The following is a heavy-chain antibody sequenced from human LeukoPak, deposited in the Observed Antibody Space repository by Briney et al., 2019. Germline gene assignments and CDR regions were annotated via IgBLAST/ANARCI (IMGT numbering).Heavy chain of an antibody. CDR2: ISGSGGST. Sequence: GGSLRLSCPASGFTFSSYAMSWLRQAPAKGLEWVSAISGSGGSTYYADSVKGRFTISRDNSKNTLYLQMNSLRAEDTAVYYSVIDYYYGMDVWGQGTTVTVSS. CDR1: GFTFSSYA. D-gene: IGHD3-22*01. J-gene: IGHJ6*02. V-gene: IGHV3-23*01. CDR3: VIDYYYGMDV.